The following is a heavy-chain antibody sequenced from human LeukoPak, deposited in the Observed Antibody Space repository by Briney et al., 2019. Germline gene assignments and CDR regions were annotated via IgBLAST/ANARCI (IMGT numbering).Heavy chain of an antibody. V-gene: IGHV4-59*01. CDR1: GGSISSYY. CDR3: ARENLGYFSGGSCYAGYYYYGMDV. D-gene: IGHD2-15*01. CDR2: IYYSGST. J-gene: IGHJ6*02. Sequence: SETLSLTCTVSGGSISSYYWSWIRQPPGKGLEWIAYIYYSGSTNYNPSLKSRVTISVDKSKNQYSLKLSSVTAADTAVYYWARENLGYFSGGSCYAGYYYYGMDVWGQGTTVTVSS.